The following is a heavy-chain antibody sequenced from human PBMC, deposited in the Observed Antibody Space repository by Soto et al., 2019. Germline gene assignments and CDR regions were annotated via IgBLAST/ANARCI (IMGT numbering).Heavy chain of an antibody. V-gene: IGHV1-8*01. CDR2: MNPNSGNT. Sequence: ASVKVSCKASGYTFTSYDINWVRQATGQGLEWMGWMNPNSGNTGYAQKYQGRVNMNKNTSISTAYMELSSLKSEETAVYYYERGTGDLNYYYYYMDVWGKGTTVTSP. J-gene: IGHJ6*03. CDR1: GYTFTSYD. D-gene: IGHD7-27*01. CDR3: ERGTGDLNYYYYYMDV.